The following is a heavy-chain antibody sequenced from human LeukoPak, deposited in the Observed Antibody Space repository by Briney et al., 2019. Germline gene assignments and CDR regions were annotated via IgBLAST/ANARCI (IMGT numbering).Heavy chain of an antibody. Sequence: GGSLRLSCAASGFTFSSYWMSWVRQAPGKGLEWVANIKQDGSEKYYVDSVKGRFTISRDNAKNSLYLQMNSLRAEDTALYYCARDGKGYCSGGSCYSDYYYGMDVWGQGTTVTVSS. CDR2: IKQDGSEK. CDR1: GFTFSSYW. V-gene: IGHV3-7*01. J-gene: IGHJ6*02. CDR3: ARDGKGYCSGGSCYSDYYYGMDV. D-gene: IGHD2-15*01.